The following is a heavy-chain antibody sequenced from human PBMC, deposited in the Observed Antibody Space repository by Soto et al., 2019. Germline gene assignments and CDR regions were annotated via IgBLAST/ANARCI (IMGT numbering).Heavy chain of an antibody. CDR3: ASNAFGGVIAVXY. CDR2: IIPILGIA. V-gene: IGHV1-69*02. CDR1: GGTFSSYT. Sequence: SVKVSCKASGGTFSSYTISWVRQAPGQGLEWMGRIIPILGIANYAQKFQGRVTITADKSTSTAYMELSSLRSEDTAVYYCASNAFGGVIAVXYWGQGTLVTVSS. D-gene: IGHD3-16*02. J-gene: IGHJ4*02.